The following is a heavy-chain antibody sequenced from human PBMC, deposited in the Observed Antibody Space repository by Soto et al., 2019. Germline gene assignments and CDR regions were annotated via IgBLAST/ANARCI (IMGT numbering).Heavy chain of an antibody. CDR1: GFTFSDHY. CDR2: SKNKADSYTT. J-gene: IGHJ4*02. D-gene: IGHD3-10*01. CDR3: TVWGSGNDFWAA. Sequence: EVQLVESGGGLVQPGGSLRLSCAASGFTFSDHYMDWVRQAPGKGLEWVGRSKNKADSYTTEYAASVKGSFTISRDGSKTSLFLQMNSLKTEYTAGYYCTVWGSGNDFWAAWGQGILVPVSS. V-gene: IGHV3-72*01.